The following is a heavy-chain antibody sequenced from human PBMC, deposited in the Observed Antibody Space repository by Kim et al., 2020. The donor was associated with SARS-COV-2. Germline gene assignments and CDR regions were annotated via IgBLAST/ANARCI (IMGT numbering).Heavy chain of an antibody. V-gene: IGHV3-30*02. CDR3: AKDLQYGSGSYYFDY. Sequence: SVKGRFTVSRDNSKNTLYLQMNSLRPEDTAMYYCAKDLQYGSGSYYFDYWGQGTLVTVSS. J-gene: IGHJ4*02. D-gene: IGHD3-10*01.